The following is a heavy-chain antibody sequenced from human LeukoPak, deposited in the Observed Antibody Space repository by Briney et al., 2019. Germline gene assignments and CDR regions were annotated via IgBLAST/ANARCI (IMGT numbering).Heavy chain of an antibody. CDR1: GFTVSSNY. CDR2: IYSGGST. CDR3: AKGSDFWSGPNDY. V-gene: IGHV3-53*01. D-gene: IGHD3-3*01. J-gene: IGHJ4*02. Sequence: GGSLRLSCAASGFTVSSNYINWVRQTPGKGLEWVSVIYSGGSTYYADSVKGRFTISRDNSKNTLYLQMNSLRAEDTAVYYCAKGSDFWSGPNDYWGQGTLVTVSS.